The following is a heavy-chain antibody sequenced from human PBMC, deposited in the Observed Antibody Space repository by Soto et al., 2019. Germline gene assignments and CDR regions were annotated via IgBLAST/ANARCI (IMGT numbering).Heavy chain of an antibody. J-gene: IGHJ4*02. D-gene: IGHD3-3*01. CDR1: GGTFSSYA. Sequence: GGSMRLRWAAFGGTFSSYAMTWVRKAPGKGLEWVSGISGSGGSTYYADSVKGRFTISRDNSKNTLYVQMNSLRAEDTAVYYCAKTSVRYDFWSGYSGWGQGTLVTVSS. CDR3: AKTSVRYDFWSGYSG. CDR2: ISGSGGST. V-gene: IGHV3-23*01.